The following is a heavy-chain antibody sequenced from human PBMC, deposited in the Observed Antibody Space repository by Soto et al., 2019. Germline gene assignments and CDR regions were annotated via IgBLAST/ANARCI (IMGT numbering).Heavy chain of an antibody. CDR3: ARDKGVRGVIFPSYYYYYGMDV. Sequence: GGSLRLSCAASGFTFSSYAMHWVRQAPGKGLEWVAVISYDGSNKYYADSVKGRFTISRDNSKNTLYLQMNSLRAEDTAVYYCARDKGVRGVIFPSYYYYYGMDVWGQGTTVTVSS. D-gene: IGHD3-10*01. V-gene: IGHV3-30-3*01. CDR1: GFTFSSYA. J-gene: IGHJ6*02. CDR2: ISYDGSNK.